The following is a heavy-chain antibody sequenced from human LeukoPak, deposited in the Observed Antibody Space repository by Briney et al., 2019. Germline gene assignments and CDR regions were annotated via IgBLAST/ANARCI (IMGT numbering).Heavy chain of an antibody. V-gene: IGHV3-23*01. J-gene: IGHJ4*02. D-gene: IGHD6-19*01. Sequence: PGGSLRLSCAASGFTFSSYAMNWVRQAPGKGLEWVSAISGSGGTTYYADSVKGRFTISRDNSKNTLYLQMNSLRAEGAALYYCAKESEALRYSSGWTDYWGQGTLVTVSS. CDR3: AKESEALRYSSGWTDY. CDR2: ISGSGGTT. CDR1: GFTFSSYA.